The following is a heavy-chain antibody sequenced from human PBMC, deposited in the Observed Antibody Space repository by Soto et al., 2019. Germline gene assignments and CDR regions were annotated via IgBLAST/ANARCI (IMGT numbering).Heavy chain of an antibody. Sequence: EVQLVESGGGLVKPGGSLRLSCAASGFTFSSYSMNWVRQAPGKGLEWVSSISSSSSYIYYADSVKGRFTISRDNAKNSLYLQMNSLRAEDTAVYYCARDCSGGSCYVASSDYWGQGTLVTVSS. CDR1: GFTFSSYS. CDR2: ISSSSSYI. CDR3: ARDCSGGSCYVASSDY. J-gene: IGHJ4*02. V-gene: IGHV3-21*01. D-gene: IGHD2-15*01.